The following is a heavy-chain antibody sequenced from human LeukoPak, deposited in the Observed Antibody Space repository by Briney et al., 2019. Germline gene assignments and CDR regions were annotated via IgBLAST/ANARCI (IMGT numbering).Heavy chain of an antibody. D-gene: IGHD6-19*01. CDR3: VRPSSGWYFDY. CDR2: IYPGDSDT. CDR1: GYSFTSYW. J-gene: IGHJ4*02. V-gene: IGHV5-51*01. Sequence: GESLKISCKGSGYSFTSYWIGWVRQMPGKGLEWMGMIYPGDSDTRYSPSFQGQVTISAEKSISTAYLQWSSLKASDTATYYCVRPSSGWYFDYWGQGTLVTVSS.